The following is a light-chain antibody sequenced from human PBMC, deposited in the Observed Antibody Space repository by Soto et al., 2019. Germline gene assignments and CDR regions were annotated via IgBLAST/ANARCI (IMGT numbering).Light chain of an antibody. CDR1: QSLLHSNGYNY. J-gene: IGKJ2*01. CDR3: MQALQTPYT. CDR2: LGS. V-gene: IGKV2-28*01. Sequence: DIVMTQSPLSLPVTPGEPASISCRSSQSLLHSNGYNYLDWYLQKPGQSPQLLIYLGSNRASGVPDRCIGSGSGTDFTLKISRVEAEDVGVYYCMQALQTPYTFGQGTKLEIK.